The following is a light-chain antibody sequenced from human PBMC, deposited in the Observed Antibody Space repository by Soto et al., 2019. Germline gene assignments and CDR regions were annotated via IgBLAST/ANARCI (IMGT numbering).Light chain of an antibody. CDR3: AVWDDSLNAYV. V-gene: IGLV1-44*01. CDR2: GDD. Sequence: QSALTQPPSASGTPGQRVTISCSGSSSNIGSNAVNWYQQLPGAAPKLLLYGDDQRPSGVPDLFSGSKSGTSASLAISGLQSEDEADYYCAVWDDSLNAYVFGTGTKLTVL. J-gene: IGLJ1*01. CDR1: SSNIGSNA.